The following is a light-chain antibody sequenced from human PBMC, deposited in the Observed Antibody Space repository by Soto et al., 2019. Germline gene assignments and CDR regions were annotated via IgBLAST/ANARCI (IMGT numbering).Light chain of an antibody. Sequence: QSVLTQPRSVSGSPGQSVTISCTGTSSDVGAYDYVSWYQQHPGKAPKLIIYDVNTRPSGVPDRFSGSKSGYTASLTISGLQAEDEADYYCCSYAGSYTGVFGGGTKLTVL. CDR2: DVN. CDR3: CSYAGSYTGV. J-gene: IGLJ2*01. CDR1: SSDVGAYDY. V-gene: IGLV2-11*01.